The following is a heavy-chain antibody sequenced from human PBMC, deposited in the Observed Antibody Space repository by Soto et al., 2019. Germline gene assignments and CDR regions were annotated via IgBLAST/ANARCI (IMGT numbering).Heavy chain of an antibody. CDR1: GYTFTSYG. V-gene: IGHV1-18*01. Sequence: GASVKVSCKASGYTFTSYGISWVRQAPGQGLEWMGWIRAYNGTANYAQKLQGRVTMTTDESTSTAYMELSSLRSEDTAVYYCARPHSLLRFLGTWFDPWGQGTLVTVSS. CDR2: IRAYNGTA. CDR3: ARPHSLLRFLGTWFDP. D-gene: IGHD3-3*01. J-gene: IGHJ5*02.